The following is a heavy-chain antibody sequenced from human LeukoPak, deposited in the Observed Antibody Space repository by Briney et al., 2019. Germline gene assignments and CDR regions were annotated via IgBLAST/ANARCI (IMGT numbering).Heavy chain of an antibody. CDR2: ISGSGGST. CDR1: GFTFSSYA. Sequence: PGGSLRLSCAASGFTFSSYAMSWVRQAPGKGLEWVSAISGSGGSTYYADSVKGRFTISRDNSKNTLYLQMNSLRAEDTAVYYCASRPPTVTTKPPPFDYWGQGTLVTVSS. D-gene: IGHD4-17*01. J-gene: IGHJ4*02. CDR3: ASRPPTVTTKPPPFDY. V-gene: IGHV3-23*01.